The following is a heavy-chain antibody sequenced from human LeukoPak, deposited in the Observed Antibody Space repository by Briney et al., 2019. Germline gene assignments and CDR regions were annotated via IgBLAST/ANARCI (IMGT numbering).Heavy chain of an antibody. CDR2: ISSSNTYI. D-gene: IGHD1-26*01. Sequence: PGGSLRLSCAASGFTFSSYNMNWVRQAPGKGLEWVSSISSSNTYIYYTDSVKGRFTVSRDNAKNSLYLQMDSLRAEDTAIYYCAREWPRRGKYCDCWGQGTLVTVSS. V-gene: IGHV3-21*01. CDR3: AREWPRRGKYCDC. CDR1: GFTFSSYN. J-gene: IGHJ4*02.